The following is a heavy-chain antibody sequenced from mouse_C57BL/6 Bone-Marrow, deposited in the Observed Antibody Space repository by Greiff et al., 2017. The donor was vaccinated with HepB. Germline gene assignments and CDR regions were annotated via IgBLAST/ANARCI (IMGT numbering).Heavy chain of an antibody. CDR3: ARGSYYDYDGGYYYAMDY. J-gene: IGHJ4*01. Sequence: QVQLKESGAELMKPGASVKLSCKATGYTFTGYWIEWVKQRPGHGLEWIGEILPGSGSTNYNEKFKGKATFTADTSSNTAYMQLSSLTTEDSAIYYCARGSYYDYDGGYYYAMDYWGQGTSVTVSS. D-gene: IGHD2-4*01. CDR1: GYTFTGYW. V-gene: IGHV1-9*01. CDR2: ILPGSGST.